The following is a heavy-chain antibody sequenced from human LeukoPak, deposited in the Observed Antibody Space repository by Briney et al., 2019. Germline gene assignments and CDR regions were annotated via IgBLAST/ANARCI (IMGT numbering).Heavy chain of an antibody. V-gene: IGHV5-51*01. Sequence: GESLKISCSATGYKFTNYWIVWVRQMAGKGLEWMGSIFPDDSDTRYSPSFQGQVTPSADKSISTVYLQWRSLKASDTAIYYCARGHRTDFDYWGQGALVTVSS. CDR3: ARGHRTDFDY. J-gene: IGHJ4*02. CDR2: IFPDDSDT. CDR1: GYKFTNYW.